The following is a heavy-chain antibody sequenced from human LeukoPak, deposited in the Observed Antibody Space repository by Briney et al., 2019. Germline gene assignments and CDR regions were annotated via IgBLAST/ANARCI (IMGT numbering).Heavy chain of an antibody. Sequence: ETPSLTRAVYGGSLSGDFWSSICATPGKGLEWIGEINHSGSTNYNPSLKSRVTISVDTSKNQFSLKLSSVTAADTAVYYCARSYAHYYWGRGNLVTVST. CDR1: GGSLSGDF. D-gene: IGHD2-2*01. J-gene: IGHJ4*02. CDR2: INHSGST. CDR3: ARSYAHYY. V-gene: IGHV4-34*01.